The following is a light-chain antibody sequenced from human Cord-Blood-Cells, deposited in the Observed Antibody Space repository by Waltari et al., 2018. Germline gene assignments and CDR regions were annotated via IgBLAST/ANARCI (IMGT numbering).Light chain of an antibody. CDR1: SSDVGGYNY. CDR3: SSYAGSNNXV. Sequence: QSALTQPPSASGSPGQSVTISCTGTSSDVGGYNYVSWYQQHPGKAPKLMIYEVSKRPSGVPDRFSGSKSGNTASLTVSGLQAEDEADYYCSSYAGSNNXVFXGGTXXTVX. CDR2: EVS. J-gene: IGLJ3*02. V-gene: IGLV2-8*01.